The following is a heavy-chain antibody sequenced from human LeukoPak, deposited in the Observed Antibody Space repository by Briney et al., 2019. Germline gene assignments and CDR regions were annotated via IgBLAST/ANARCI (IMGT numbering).Heavy chain of an antibody. CDR3: ARELDPTSTNNPHFYYHMDV. V-gene: IGHV4-38-2*02. CDR2: IYHSGRT. CDR1: GYSITNNYY. Sequence: SETLSLTCTVSGYSITNNYYWDWIRQPPGKGLEWIASIYHSGRTYYNPALKSRVTISVDTSKNQFSLKVTSVTAADTAVYYCARELDPTSTNNPHFYYHMDVWGKGTTVTVSS. J-gene: IGHJ6*03. D-gene: IGHD1/OR15-1a*01.